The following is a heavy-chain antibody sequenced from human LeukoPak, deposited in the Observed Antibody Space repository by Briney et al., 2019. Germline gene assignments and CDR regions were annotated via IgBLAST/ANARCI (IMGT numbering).Heavy chain of an antibody. CDR3: ARFMVRGVIGWFDP. CDR2: IYTSGST. CDR1: GGSISSYY. Sequence: PSETLSLTCTVSGGSISSYYWSWIRQPAGKGLEWIGRIYTSGSTNYNPSLKSRVTMSVDTSKNQFSRKLSSVTAADTAVYYCARFMVRGVIGWFDPWGQGTLVTVSS. J-gene: IGHJ5*02. D-gene: IGHD3-10*01. V-gene: IGHV4-4*07.